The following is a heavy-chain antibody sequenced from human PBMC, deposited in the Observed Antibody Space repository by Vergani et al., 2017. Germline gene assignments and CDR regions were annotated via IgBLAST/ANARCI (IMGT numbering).Heavy chain of an antibody. V-gene: IGHV1-46*01. J-gene: IGHJ4*02. Sequence: QVQLVQSGAEVKKPGASVKVSCKASGYTFTSYYMHWVRQAPGQGLEWMGIINPSGGSTSYAQKFQGRVTMTRDTSTSTVYMELSSLRSEDTAVYYCAREACSGGSCQAGGYWGQGTLVTVSS. CDR3: AREACSGGSCQAGGY. CDR2: INPSGGST. D-gene: IGHD2-15*01. CDR1: GYTFTSYY.